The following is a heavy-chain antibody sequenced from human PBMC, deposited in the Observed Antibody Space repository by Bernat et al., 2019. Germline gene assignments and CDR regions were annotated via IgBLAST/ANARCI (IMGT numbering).Heavy chain of an antibody. CDR1: GFTFSDYY. CDR3: ARGTSTSAPYMDV. CDR2: ISSSSSYT. Sequence: VQRLVESGGGLVLPGGSLRLSCAASGFTFSDYYMSWIRQAPGKGLDWVSYISSSSSYTNYADSVKGRFTISRDNAKNSLYLQMNSLRAEDTAVYYCARGTSTSAPYMDVWGKGTTVTVSS. J-gene: IGHJ6*03. V-gene: IGHV3-11*05.